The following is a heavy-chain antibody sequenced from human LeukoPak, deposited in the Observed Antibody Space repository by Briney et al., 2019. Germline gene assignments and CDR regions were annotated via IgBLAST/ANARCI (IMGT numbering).Heavy chain of an antibody. Sequence: PSETLSLTCTVSGVSMSNSYWSWIRQPPGKGLEWLGYIHYGGATDYNPSLKSRLTISLDKSKNQFSLRLTSVTAADTAVYYCARESYSSSYLFDFWGQGTLVTVSS. J-gene: IGHJ4*02. V-gene: IGHV4-59*01. CDR3: ARESYSSSYLFDF. D-gene: IGHD6-6*01. CDR1: GVSMSNSY. CDR2: IHYGGAT.